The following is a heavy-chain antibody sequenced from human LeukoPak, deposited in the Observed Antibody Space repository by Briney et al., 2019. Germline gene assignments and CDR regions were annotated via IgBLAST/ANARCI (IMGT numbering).Heavy chain of an antibody. CDR3: ARDRHYYYGMDV. J-gene: IGHJ6*02. D-gene: IGHD6-6*01. CDR1: GFTFSNYW. Sequence: GGSLRLSCAASGFTFSNYWMNWVRQAPGKGLEWVANIKQDGSEMYYVDSVKGRFTISRDNARNSLYLQMNSLRAEDTAVYYCARDRHYYYGMDVWGQGTTVTVSS. CDR2: IKQDGSEM. V-gene: IGHV3-7*01.